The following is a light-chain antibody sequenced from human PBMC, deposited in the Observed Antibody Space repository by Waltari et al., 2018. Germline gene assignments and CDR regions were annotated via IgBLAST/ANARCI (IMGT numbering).Light chain of an antibody. CDR1: SSDFGTYNY. CDR2: DVS. Sequence: QSALTQPASVSGSPGQSITVSCTGTSSDFGTYNYVSWYQQHPGKAPQLMIYDVSSRPSGVSNRFSGSKSGNTASLTISGLQAEDEADYYCDSSSSPHVFGTGTKVTVL. V-gene: IGLV2-14*03. J-gene: IGLJ1*01. CDR3: DSSSSPHV.